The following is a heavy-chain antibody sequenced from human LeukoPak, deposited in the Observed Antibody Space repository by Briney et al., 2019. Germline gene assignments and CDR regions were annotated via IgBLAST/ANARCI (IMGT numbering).Heavy chain of an antibody. CDR2: IYYSGST. CDR1: GGSISSYY. D-gene: IGHD4-17*01. V-gene: IGHV4-59*01. J-gene: IGHJ3*02. CDR3: ARVRGDPDAFDI. Sequence: PSETLSLTCTVSGGSISSYYWSWIRQPPGKGLEWIGYIYYSGSTNYNPSLKSRVTISVDTSKNQLSLKLSSVTAADTAVYYCARVRGDPDAFDIWGQGTMVTVSS.